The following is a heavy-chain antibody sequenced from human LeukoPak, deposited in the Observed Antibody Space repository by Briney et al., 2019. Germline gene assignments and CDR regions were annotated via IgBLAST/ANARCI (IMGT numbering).Heavy chain of an antibody. CDR1: GFTVSSNY. J-gene: IGHJ4*02. D-gene: IGHD3-10*01. Sequence: GGSLRLSCAASGFTVSSNYMSWVRQAPGKGLEWVSVIYSGGSTYYADSVKGRFTISRDNSKNTLYLQMNSLRAEDTAVYYCARDYGPYYYGSGSSNWGQGTLVTVSS. CDR2: IYSGGST. CDR3: ARDYGPYYYGSGSSN. V-gene: IGHV3-53*01.